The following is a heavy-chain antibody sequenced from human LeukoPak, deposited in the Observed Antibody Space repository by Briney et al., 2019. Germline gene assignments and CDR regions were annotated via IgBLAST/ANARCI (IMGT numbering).Heavy chain of an antibody. Sequence: GGSLRLSCAASGFTFSSYGMHWVRQAPGEGLEWVAVISYDGSNKYYADSVKGRFTISRDNSKNTLYLQMNSLRAEDTAVYYCAKGADYGDLTYYGMDVWGQGTTVTVSS. D-gene: IGHD4-17*01. V-gene: IGHV3-30*18. CDR3: AKGADYGDLTYYGMDV. CDR1: GFTFSSYG. CDR2: ISYDGSNK. J-gene: IGHJ6*02.